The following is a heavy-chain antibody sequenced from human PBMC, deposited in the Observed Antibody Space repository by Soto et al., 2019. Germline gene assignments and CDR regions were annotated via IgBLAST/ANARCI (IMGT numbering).Heavy chain of an antibody. V-gene: IGHV4-39*01. CDR1: AGSISSPTYY. CDR2: IYYSGST. J-gene: IGHJ4*02. Sequence: SETLSFTCSVSAGSISSPTYYWGWILQPPWKGLEWIGTIYYSGSTYYIPSLKSRVTISVDTSKNQFSLKVSSVTAADTAVYYCARLPGITTSRRDYWGQGTLVTVSS. D-gene: IGHD1-1*01. CDR3: ARLPGITTSRRDY.